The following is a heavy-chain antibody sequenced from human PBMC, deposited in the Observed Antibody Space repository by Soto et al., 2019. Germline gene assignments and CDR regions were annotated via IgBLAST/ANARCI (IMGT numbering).Heavy chain of an antibody. Sequence: VSVKVSCKASGYTFTSYYMHWVRQAPGQGLEWMGIINPSGGSTSYAQKFQGRVTMTRDTSTSTVYMELSSLRSEDTAVYYCARGGYYYDSSGYFNIVGATTGSDYWGQGTLVTVSS. CDR1: GYTFTSYY. CDR2: INPSGGST. J-gene: IGHJ4*02. V-gene: IGHV1-46*01. D-gene: IGHD3-22*01. CDR3: ARGGYYYDSSGYFNIVGATTGSDY.